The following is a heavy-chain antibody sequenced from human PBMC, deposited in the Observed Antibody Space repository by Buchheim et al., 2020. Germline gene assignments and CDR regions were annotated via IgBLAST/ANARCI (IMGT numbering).Heavy chain of an antibody. J-gene: IGHJ5*02. CDR2: ISGSGDNT. CDR1: GFTFSSYA. Sequence: EVQLVESGGGLVQPGGSLRLSCAVSGFTFSSYAMSWVRQAPGKGLEWVSSISGSGDNTYYADSVKGRFTISRDNSKITLFLQMNSLRADDTAVYYCASAPTVTIAWIRFDPWGQGTL. CDR3: ASAPTVTIAWIRFDP. D-gene: IGHD4-17*01. V-gene: IGHV3-23*04.